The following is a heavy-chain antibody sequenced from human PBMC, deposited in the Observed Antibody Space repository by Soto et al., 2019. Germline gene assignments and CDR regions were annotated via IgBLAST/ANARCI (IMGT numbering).Heavy chain of an antibody. CDR2: IYHSGNT. Sequence: PSETLSLTCAAYGGSFSGYYWNWIRQPPGKGLEWIGEIYHSGNTNYNPSPKSRVTMAVDKSRNQFSLKLSSVTAADTAVYYCARRWGEGRVDYWGQGTLVTVSS. J-gene: IGHJ4*02. V-gene: IGHV4-34*01. CDR1: GGSFSGYY. D-gene: IGHD3-10*01. CDR3: ARRWGEGRVDY.